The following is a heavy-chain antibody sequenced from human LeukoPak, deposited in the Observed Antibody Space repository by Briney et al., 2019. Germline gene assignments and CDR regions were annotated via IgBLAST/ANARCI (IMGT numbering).Heavy chain of an antibody. J-gene: IGHJ4*02. CDR3: ARLFGSGYYSYYFDY. V-gene: IGHV2-5*02. CDR1: GFSLSTSGVG. CDR2: IYWDDDK. D-gene: IGHD3-22*01. Sequence: SGPTLVDPTQTLTLTCTFSGFSLSTSGVGVGWIRQPPGKALEWLALIYWDDDKRYSPSLKSRLTITKDTSKNQVVLTMTNMDPVDTATYYCARLFGSGYYSYYFDYWGQGTLVTVSS.